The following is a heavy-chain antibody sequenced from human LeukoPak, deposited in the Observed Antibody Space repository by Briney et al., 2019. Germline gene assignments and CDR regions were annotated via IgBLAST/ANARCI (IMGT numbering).Heavy chain of an antibody. D-gene: IGHD6-13*01. CDR2: ISYRGIT. CDR1: GDSLTNGGYY. J-gene: IGHJ5*02. Sequence: PAQTLSLTCAVSGDSLTNGGYYWTWFRQHPAEGLEWVGYISYRGITYYDPSLKTRVDMSIDTSKNQFSLRLSSVTVADTAVYYWARAGSLTSGCALVSRRNWFHPWGQGMLVTVSS. CDR3: ARAGSLTSGCALVSRRNWFHP. V-gene: IGHV4-31*11.